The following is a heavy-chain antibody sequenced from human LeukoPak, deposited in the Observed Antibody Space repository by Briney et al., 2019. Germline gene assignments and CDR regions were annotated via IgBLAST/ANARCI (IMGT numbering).Heavy chain of an antibody. J-gene: IGHJ6*02. V-gene: IGHV3-33*01. D-gene: IGHD3-9*01. Sequence: GGSLRLSCAASGFTFSTYGMHWVRQAPGQGLEWVAIIWYDGSDKYYADSVKGRFAISRDNAKNSLYLQMNSLRAEDTAVYYCARVLRYFDWLPQLDYYYSGMDVWGQGTTVTVSS. CDR2: IWYDGSDK. CDR3: ARVLRYFDWLPQLDYYYSGMDV. CDR1: GFTFSTYG.